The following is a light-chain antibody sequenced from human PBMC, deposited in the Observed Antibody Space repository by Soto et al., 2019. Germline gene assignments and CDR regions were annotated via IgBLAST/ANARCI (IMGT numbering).Light chain of an antibody. V-gene: IGLV7-46*01. Sequence: QTVVTQEPSLTVSPGGTVTLACGSSTGSVTSGHYPYWFQQKPGQAPRTLIYDTSNKHSWTPARFSGSLLGGKAALTLSGAQPEDEAEYYCLLTYSGARVFGTGTKVTVL. J-gene: IGLJ1*01. CDR1: TGSVTSGHY. CDR2: DTS. CDR3: LLTYSGARV.